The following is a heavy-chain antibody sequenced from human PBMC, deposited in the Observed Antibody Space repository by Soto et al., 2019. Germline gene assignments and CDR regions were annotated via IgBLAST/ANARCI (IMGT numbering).Heavy chain of an antibody. V-gene: IGHV1-46*01. CDR2: FNPSGTST. D-gene: IGHD5-18*01. J-gene: IGHJ4*02. CDR1: GYTFTNYY. CDR3: ARALPRSSGYSYGALDY. Sequence: ALVKVSCKASGYTFTNYYMHWVRQAPGQGLEWMGIFNPSGTSTTYAQKFQGRVTMTRDTSTSTVYMELNSLRSDDTAVYYCARALPRSSGYSYGALDYWGQGTLVTVSS.